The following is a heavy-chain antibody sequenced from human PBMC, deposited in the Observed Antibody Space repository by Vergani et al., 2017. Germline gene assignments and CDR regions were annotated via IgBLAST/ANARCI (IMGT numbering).Heavy chain of an antibody. D-gene: IGHD5-12*01. J-gene: IGHJ4*02. Sequence: QVQLQESGPGVVKPSQTLSLTCSVSGASISSGDSYWSWIRQPPGQGLEWIGYIAHTGASYYNPSLRSRLSISLDPSRNQFSLKLTSVTAEDTAVYFCAREELRFSRTRDSWGQGTQVTVSS. V-gene: IGHV4-30-4*08. CDR3: AREELRFSRTRDS. CDR2: IAHTGAS. CDR1: GASISSGDSY.